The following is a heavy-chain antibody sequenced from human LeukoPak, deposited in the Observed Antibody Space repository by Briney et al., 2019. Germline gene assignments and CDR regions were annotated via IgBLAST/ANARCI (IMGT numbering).Heavy chain of an antibody. D-gene: IGHD3-16*01. V-gene: IGHV3-66*01. CDR3: AREPPGGGFDY. J-gene: IGHJ4*02. Sequence: PGGSLRLSCVASGFTFSNHAMTWVRQAPGKGLEWVSVVYSGGNTYYADSVKGRFTISRDNSKNTLYLQMNSLRAEDTAVYYCAREPPGGGFDYWGQGTLVTVSS. CDR2: VYSGGNT. CDR1: GFTFSNHA.